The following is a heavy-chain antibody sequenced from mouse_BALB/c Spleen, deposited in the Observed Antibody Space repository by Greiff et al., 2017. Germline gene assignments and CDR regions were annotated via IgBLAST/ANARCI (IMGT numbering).Heavy chain of an antibody. Sequence: EVQLVESGPSLVKPSQTLSLTCSVTGDSITSGYWNWIRKFPGNKLEYMGYISYSGSTYYNPSLKSRISITRDTSKNQYYLQLNSVTTEDTATYYCAKGGLRRYAMDDWGQGTSVTVSS. V-gene: IGHV3-8*02. J-gene: IGHJ4*01. CDR1: GDSITSGY. CDR3: AKGGLRRYAMDD. CDR2: ISYSGST. D-gene: IGHD1-2*01.